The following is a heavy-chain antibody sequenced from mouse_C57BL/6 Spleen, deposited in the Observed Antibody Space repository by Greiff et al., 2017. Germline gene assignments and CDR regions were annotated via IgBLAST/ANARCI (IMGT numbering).Heavy chain of an antibody. CDR1: GYTFTSYW. CDR2: IDPNSGGT. CDR3: ARSEVGEVDY. D-gene: IGHD1-1*01. J-gene: IGHJ4*01. Sequence: QVQLQQSGAELVKPGASVKLSCKASGYTFTSYWMHWVKQRPGRGLGWIGRIDPNSGGTKYNEKFKSKATLTVDKPSSTAYMQLSSLTSEDSAVYECARSEVGEVDYWGQGTSVTVSA. V-gene: IGHV1-72*01.